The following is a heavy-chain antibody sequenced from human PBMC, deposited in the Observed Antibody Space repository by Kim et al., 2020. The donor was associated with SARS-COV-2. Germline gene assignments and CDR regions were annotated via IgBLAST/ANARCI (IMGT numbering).Heavy chain of an antibody. CDR1: GYTFTSYG. J-gene: IGHJ4*02. Sequence: ASVKVSCKASGYTFTSYGISWVRQAPGQGLEWMGWISAYNGNTNYAQKLQGRVTMTTDTSTSTAYMGLRSLRSDDTAVYYCARVYYDFWSGYMLGYYFDYWGQGTLVTVSS. CDR3: ARVYYDFWSGYMLGYYFDY. V-gene: IGHV1-18*04. D-gene: IGHD3-3*01. CDR2: ISAYNGNT.